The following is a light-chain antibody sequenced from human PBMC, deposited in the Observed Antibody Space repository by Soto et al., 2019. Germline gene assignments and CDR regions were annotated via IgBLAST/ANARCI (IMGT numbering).Light chain of an antibody. CDR3: DQGRNLRAVS. Sequence: EIVLTKSPATLSLSPGERATLSCRASQSGSSYLAWYQQKPGQAPRLLIDDASNRATGIPARFSGSGSGTDFTMSNTTLEPDDFAVYYCDQGRNLRAVSFGGGTNVEIK. CDR2: DAS. V-gene: IGKV3-11*01. J-gene: IGKJ4*01. CDR1: QSGSSY.